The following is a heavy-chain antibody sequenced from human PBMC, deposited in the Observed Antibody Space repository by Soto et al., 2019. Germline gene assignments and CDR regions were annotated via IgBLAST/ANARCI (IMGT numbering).Heavy chain of an antibody. V-gene: IGHV4-31*03. CDR2: IYYSGST. CDR3: ARGEDSSGWYFFDY. Sequence: QVQLQESGPGLVKPSQTLSLTCTVSGGSISSGGYYWSWIRQHPGKGLEWIGYIYYSGSTDYNPSLKSRVTISVDTSKNQFSRKLSSVTAADTAVYYCARGEDSSGWYFFDYWGQGTLVTVSS. D-gene: IGHD6-19*01. CDR1: GGSISSGGYY. J-gene: IGHJ4*02.